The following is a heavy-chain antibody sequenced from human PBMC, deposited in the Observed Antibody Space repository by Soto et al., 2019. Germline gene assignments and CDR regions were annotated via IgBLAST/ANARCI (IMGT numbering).Heavy chain of an antibody. Sequence: SETLSLTCAVYGGSFSGYYWSWIRQPPGKGLEWIGEINHSGSTNYNPSLKSRVTISVDTSKNQFSLKLSSVTAADTAVYYCARGLFWAPIRYCSGGSCSFPYYYMDVWGKGTTVTVSS. V-gene: IGHV4-34*01. J-gene: IGHJ6*03. CDR3: ARGLFWAPIRYCSGGSCSFPYYYMDV. D-gene: IGHD2-15*01. CDR2: INHSGST. CDR1: GGSFSGYY.